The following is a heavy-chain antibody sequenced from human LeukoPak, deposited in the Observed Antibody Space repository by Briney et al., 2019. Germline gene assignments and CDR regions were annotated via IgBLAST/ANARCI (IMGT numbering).Heavy chain of an antibody. D-gene: IGHD2-8*02. CDR1: GFTLSSYW. CDR3: ATSTGWRLDY. J-gene: IGHJ4*02. Sequence: GGSLRLSCVASGFTLSSYWMSWVRQAPGKGLEWVANIREDGSEKYYVDSVKGRFTISRDNAKNSLWLQMNSLRAEDTAVYYCATSTGWRLDYWGQGTLVTVSS. V-gene: IGHV3-7*01. CDR2: IREDGSEK.